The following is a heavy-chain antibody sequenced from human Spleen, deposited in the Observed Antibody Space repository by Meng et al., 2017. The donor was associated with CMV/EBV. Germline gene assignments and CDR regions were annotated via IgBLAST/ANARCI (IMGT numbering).Heavy chain of an antibody. CDR2: IDPSDSYT. V-gene: IGHV5-10-1*01. Sequence: GDEVKKPGESLKISCKASGYRFPSYWIPWVRQMPGNGLEWMGRIDPSDSYTNYSPSFQGHVTISADKSISTAYLQWSSLKASDTAMYYCARPAGDSEAFDYWGQGTLVTVSS. D-gene: IGHD1-26*01. CDR3: ARPAGDSEAFDY. CDR1: GYRFPSYW. J-gene: IGHJ4*02.